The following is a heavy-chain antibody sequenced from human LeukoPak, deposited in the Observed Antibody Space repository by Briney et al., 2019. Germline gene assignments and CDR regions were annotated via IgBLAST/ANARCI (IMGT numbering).Heavy chain of an antibody. CDR1: GYSISSGYY. CDR2: IYHSGST. Sequence: PSETLSLTCAVSGYSISSGYYWGWIRQPPGKGLEWIGSIYHSGSTYYNPSLKSRVTISVDTSKNQFSLKLSPVTAADTAVYYCARLLPGGYDILTGYYFDYWGQGTLVTVSS. D-gene: IGHD3-9*01. V-gene: IGHV4-38-2*01. J-gene: IGHJ4*02. CDR3: ARLLPGGYDILTGYYFDY.